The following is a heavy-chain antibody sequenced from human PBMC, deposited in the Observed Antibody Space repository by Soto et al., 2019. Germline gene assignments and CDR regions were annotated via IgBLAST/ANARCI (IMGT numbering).Heavy chain of an antibody. Sequence: QVQLQQWGAGLLKPSETLSLTCAVYGGSFSGYYWSWIRQPPGKGLEWIGEINHSGSTNYNPSLKSRVTISVDTSKNQVTLQLSSVTAEDTAVYYCARGLGYDILTGYSPYYFDYWGQGTLVTVSS. D-gene: IGHD3-9*01. CDR1: GGSFSGYY. J-gene: IGHJ4*02. CDR3: ARGLGYDILTGYSPYYFDY. CDR2: INHSGST. V-gene: IGHV4-34*01.